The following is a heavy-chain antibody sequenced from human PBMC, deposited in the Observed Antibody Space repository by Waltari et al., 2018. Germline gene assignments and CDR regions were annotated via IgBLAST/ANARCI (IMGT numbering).Heavy chain of an antibody. V-gene: IGHV4-39*01. CDR2: IFYSGST. Sequence: QLQLQESGPGLVKPSETLSLTCTVSGGSISSSSYYWGWIRQSPGKGLEWIASIFYSGSTYYNPSLKSRVTISVDTSKNQFSLKLSFVSAADTAVYYCAAQLERRINGMDVWGQGTTVTVSS. CDR3: AAQLERRINGMDV. D-gene: IGHD1-1*01. CDR1: GGSISSSSYY. J-gene: IGHJ6*02.